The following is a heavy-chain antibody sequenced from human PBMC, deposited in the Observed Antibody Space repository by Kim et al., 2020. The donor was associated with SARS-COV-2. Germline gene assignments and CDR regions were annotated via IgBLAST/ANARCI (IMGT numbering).Heavy chain of an antibody. Sequence: YNPSLKRRVTISVDTSKNQFSLKLSSVTVADTAVYYCASRGSYYYYGMDVWGQGTTVTVSS. CDR3: ASRGSYYYYGMDV. J-gene: IGHJ6*02. V-gene: IGHV4-34*01. D-gene: IGHD1-26*01.